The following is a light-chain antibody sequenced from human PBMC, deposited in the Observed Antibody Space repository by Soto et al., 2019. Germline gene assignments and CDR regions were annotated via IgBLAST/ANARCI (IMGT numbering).Light chain of an antibody. J-gene: IGKJ1*01. V-gene: IGKV1-27*01. Sequence: DIQMTQSPSSLSASIGDRVTITCRASQGIGNYLAWYQQKPGKVPKLLIYTASSLQSGVPSRFSGSGSGTDFTLTTRGLQPEDVATYYCQKYNGALWAFGQGTKVDIK. CDR1: QGIGNY. CDR3: QKYNGALWA. CDR2: TAS.